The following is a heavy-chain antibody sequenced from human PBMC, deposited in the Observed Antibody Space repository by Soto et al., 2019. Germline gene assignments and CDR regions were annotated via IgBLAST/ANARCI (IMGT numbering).Heavy chain of an antibody. CDR3: ARVGGTYDYIWGSHRSDY. V-gene: IGHV1-46*03. CDR2: INPSGGST. D-gene: IGHD3-16*02. Sequence: ASVKVSCKASGYTFTSYYVHWVRQAPGQGLEWMGIINPSGGSTSYAQKFQGRVTMTRDTSTSTVYMELSSLRSEDTAVYYCARVGGTYDYIWGSHRSDYWGQGTLVTVSS. J-gene: IGHJ4*02. CDR1: GYTFTSYY.